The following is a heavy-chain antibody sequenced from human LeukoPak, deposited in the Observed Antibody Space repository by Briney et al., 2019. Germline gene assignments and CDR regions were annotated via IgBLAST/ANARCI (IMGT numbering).Heavy chain of an antibody. J-gene: IGHJ4*02. D-gene: IGHD1-7*01. CDR3: ARDLELKTTFDY. Sequence: ASVKVSCKASGYTFTSSGISWVRQAPGQGLEWMGWISAYNGNTNYAQKLQGRVTMTTDTSTSTAYMELRSLRSDDTAVYYCARDLELKTTFDYWGQGTLVTVSS. CDR1: GYTFTSSG. V-gene: IGHV1-18*01. CDR2: ISAYNGNT.